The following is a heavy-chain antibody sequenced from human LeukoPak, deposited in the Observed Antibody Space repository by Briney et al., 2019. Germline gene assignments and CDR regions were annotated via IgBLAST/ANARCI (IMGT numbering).Heavy chain of an antibody. Sequence: ASVKVSCKASGYIFTSYYMHWVRQAPGQGLEWMGIINPSGGSTSYAQKFQGRVTMTRDMSTSTVYMELSSLRSEDTAVYYCARAPGGDIVATYWGQGTLVTVSS. CDR2: INPSGGST. J-gene: IGHJ4*02. CDR3: ARAPGGDIVATY. CDR1: GYIFTSYY. D-gene: IGHD5-12*01. V-gene: IGHV1-46*01.